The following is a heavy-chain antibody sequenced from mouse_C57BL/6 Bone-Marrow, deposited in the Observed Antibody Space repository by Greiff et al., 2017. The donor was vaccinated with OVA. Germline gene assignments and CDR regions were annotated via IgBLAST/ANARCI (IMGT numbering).Heavy chain of an antibody. CDR3: EKRGRVLRGYFDV. J-gene: IGHJ1*03. CDR1: GYTFTSYT. Sequence: QVQLQQSGAELARPGASVKMSCKASGYTFTSYTMHWVKQRPGPGLEWIGYINPSRGYTKYNQKFKDKATLTADKSSSTAYMQLSSLTSEDSADNDGEKRGRVLRGYFDVWGTGTTVTVSS. CDR2: INPSRGYT. V-gene: IGHV1-4*01. D-gene: IGHD5-1*01.